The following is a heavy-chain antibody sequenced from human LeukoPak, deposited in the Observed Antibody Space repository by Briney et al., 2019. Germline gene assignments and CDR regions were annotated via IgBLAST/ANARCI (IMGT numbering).Heavy chain of an antibody. D-gene: IGHD1-26*01. Sequence: PSETLSLTCTVSGGSISSYYWSCIRQPPGKGLEWIGYIYYSGSTNYNPSLKSRVTISVDTSKNQFSLKLSSVTAADTAVYYCARGASGTLYDAFDIWGQGTMVTVSS. CDR3: ARGASGTLYDAFDI. J-gene: IGHJ3*02. V-gene: IGHV4-59*01. CDR2: IYYSGST. CDR1: GGSISSYY.